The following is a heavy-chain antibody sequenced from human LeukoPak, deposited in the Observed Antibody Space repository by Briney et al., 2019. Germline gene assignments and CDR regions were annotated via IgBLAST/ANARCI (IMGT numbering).Heavy chain of an antibody. D-gene: IGHD6-13*01. CDR1: GFTFSSYS. Sequence: GGSLRLSCAASGFTFSSYSMNWVRQAPGKGLEWVSSISSSSSYIYYADSVKGRFTISRDNAKNSLYLQMNSLRAEDTALYYCARGSGSSWYFYFDYWGQGTLVTVSS. CDR2: ISSSSSYI. J-gene: IGHJ4*02. V-gene: IGHV3-21*04. CDR3: ARGSGSSWYFYFDY.